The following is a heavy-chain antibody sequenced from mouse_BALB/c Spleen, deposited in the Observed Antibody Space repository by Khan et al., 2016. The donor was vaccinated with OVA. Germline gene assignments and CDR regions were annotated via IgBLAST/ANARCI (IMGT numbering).Heavy chain of an antibody. CDR2: INTHSGVP. Sequence: QVQLQQSGPELKKPGETVRISCKASGYTFTTAGMQWVQKMPGKGLKWIGWINTHSGVPKYAEDFKGRFAFSLETSASTAYLQITNLKNEDTATYFCASGYGYGWYCDVWGAGTTVTVSS. J-gene: IGHJ1*01. CDR1: GYTFTTAG. D-gene: IGHD2-2*01. V-gene: IGHV9-4*02. CDR3: ASGYGYGWYCDV.